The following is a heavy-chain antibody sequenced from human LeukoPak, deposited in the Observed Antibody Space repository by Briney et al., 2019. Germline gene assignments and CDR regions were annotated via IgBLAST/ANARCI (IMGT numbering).Heavy chain of an antibody. CDR1: GGSISSYY. D-gene: IGHD6-19*01. CDR2: IHYSGST. CDR3: ARGNGWYFY. Sequence: PSETLSLTCTVSGGSISSYYWSWIRQPPGKGLEWIGYIHYSGSTNYNPSLKSRVTISVDTSKNQVSLKLSSVAAADTAVYYCARGNGWYFYWGQGTLVTVSS. V-gene: IGHV4-59*01. J-gene: IGHJ4*02.